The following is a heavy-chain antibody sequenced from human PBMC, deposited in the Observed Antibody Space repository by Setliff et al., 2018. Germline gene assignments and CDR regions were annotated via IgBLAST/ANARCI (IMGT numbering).Heavy chain of an antibody. CDR2: IRYRGTT. V-gene: IGHV4-39*01. CDR1: GDSITSGTYY. Sequence: PSETLSLTCTVSGDSITSGTYYWGWIRQPPGKGLEWIGRIRYRGTTYSNASLASRLTISVDTAKNQFSLKLTSVTAADTAVYYCARMSGFQYMDVWGKGTTVTVSS. J-gene: IGHJ6*03. CDR3: ARMSGFQYMDV. D-gene: IGHD3-3*01.